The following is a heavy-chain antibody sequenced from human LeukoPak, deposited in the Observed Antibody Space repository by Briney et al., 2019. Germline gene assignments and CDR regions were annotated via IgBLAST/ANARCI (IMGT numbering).Heavy chain of an antibody. CDR2: IIPIFGTA. CDR1: GGTLSSYA. CDR3: AREGSPGSGWSKPFDY. Sequence: SVKVSCKASGGTLSSYAISWVRQAPGQGLEWMGGIIPIFGTANYAQKFQGRVTITADESTSTAYMELSSLRSEDTAVYYCAREGSPGSGWSKPFDYWGQGTLVTVSS. V-gene: IGHV1-69*13. J-gene: IGHJ4*02. D-gene: IGHD6-19*01.